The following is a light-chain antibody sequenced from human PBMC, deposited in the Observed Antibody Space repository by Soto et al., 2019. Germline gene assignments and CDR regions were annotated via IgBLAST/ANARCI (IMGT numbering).Light chain of an antibody. J-gene: IGLJ3*02. CDR3: AAWDASLSARV. Sequence: QSVLTQPPSASGTPGQRFTISCSGSSSNIGSNYVFWYQQLPGSAPKLLIYRNNQRPSGVPDRFSGSKSGTSASLAISCLRSEDEADYYCAAWDASLSARVFGGGTKLTVL. CDR2: RNN. CDR1: SSNIGSNY. V-gene: IGLV1-47*01.